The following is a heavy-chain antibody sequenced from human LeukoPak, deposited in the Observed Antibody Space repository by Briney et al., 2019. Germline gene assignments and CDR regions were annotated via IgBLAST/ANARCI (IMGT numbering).Heavy chain of an antibody. CDR1: GFAFSTYA. J-gene: IGHJ4*02. CDR2: ISGSSAFT. Sequence: AGRSLRLSCAASGFAFSTYAMSWVRQTPGQGLEWVSTISGSSAFTYYADSVQGRFTISRDNSKNTVYLQMNSLRAADTAVYYCAKAVASGRSFDYWGRGALVTVSS. CDR3: AKAVASGRSFDY. D-gene: IGHD6-19*01. V-gene: IGHV3-23*01.